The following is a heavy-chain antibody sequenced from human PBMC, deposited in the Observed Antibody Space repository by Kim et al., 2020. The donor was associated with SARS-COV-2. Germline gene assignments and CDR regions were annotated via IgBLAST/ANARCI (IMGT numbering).Heavy chain of an antibody. J-gene: IGHJ2*01. CDR2: IYYTGST. V-gene: IGHV4-39*01. Sequence: SETLSLTCAVSGGSIRTTDHFWGWLRQTPEKGLEWIGSIYYTGSTYCNPSLKSRVTLSVDTSMNQFSLNLYSVSAVDTAVYYCARLPCSGGGCSYWYFDLWGRGPLVTLSS. D-gene: IGHD2-15*01. CDR1: GGSIRTTDHF. CDR3: ARLPCSGGGCSYWYFDL.